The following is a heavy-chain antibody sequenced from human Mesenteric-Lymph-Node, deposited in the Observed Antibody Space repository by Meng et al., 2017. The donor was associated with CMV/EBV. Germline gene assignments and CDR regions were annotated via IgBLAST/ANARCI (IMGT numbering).Heavy chain of an antibody. CDR2: IYYSGST. Sequence: SETLSLTCTVSGGSIRSGGYYWSWIRQHPGKGLEWIGYIYYSGSTYYNPSLKSRVTISVDTSKNQFSLKLSSVTAADTAVYYCAREAAAAGRRFDPWGQGTLVTVSS. CDR3: AREAAAAGRRFDP. J-gene: IGHJ5*02. D-gene: IGHD6-13*01. V-gene: IGHV4-31*03. CDR1: GGSIRSGGYY.